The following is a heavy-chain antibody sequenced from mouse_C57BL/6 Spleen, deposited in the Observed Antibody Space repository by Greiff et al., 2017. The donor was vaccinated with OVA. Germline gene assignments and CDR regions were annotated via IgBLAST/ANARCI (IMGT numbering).Heavy chain of an antibody. D-gene: IGHD2-3*01. V-gene: IGHV5-9-1*02. CDR3: TRAPYDGYYGGFAY. J-gene: IGHJ3*01. Sequence: EVQLVESGEGLVKPGGSLKLSCAASGFTFSSYAMSWVRQTPEKRLEWVAYISSGGDYIYYADTVKGRFTISRDNARNTLYLQMSSLKSEDTAMYYCTRAPYDGYYGGFAYWGQGTLVTVSA. CDR2: ISSGGDYI. CDR1: GFTFSSYA.